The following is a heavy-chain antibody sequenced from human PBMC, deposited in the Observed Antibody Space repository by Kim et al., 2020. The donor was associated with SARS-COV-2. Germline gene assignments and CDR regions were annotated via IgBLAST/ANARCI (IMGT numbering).Heavy chain of an antibody. D-gene: IGHD3-16*01. J-gene: IGHJ6*02. CDR1: GGTFSSYA. CDR3: ASFQFDAREYVMFYYYYGMDV. V-gene: IGHV1-69*04. CDR2: IIPILGIA. Sequence: SVKVSCKASGGTFSSYAISWVRQAPGQGLEWMGRIIPILGIANYAQKFHGRVTITADKSTSTAYMELSSLRSEDTAVYYCASFQFDAREYVMFYYYYGMDVWGQGTTVTVSS.